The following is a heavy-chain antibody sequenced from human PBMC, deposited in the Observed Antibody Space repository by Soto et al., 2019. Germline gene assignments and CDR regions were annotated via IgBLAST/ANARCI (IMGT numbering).Heavy chain of an antibody. V-gene: IGHV3-23*01. CDR1: GFTFSNYA. Sequence: GGSLRLSCATSGFTFSNYAMNWVRQAPGKGLEWVSTITGSGISTYYADSVKGRFTISRDNSKNTLYLQMNSLRAEDTAVYYCARDPYSGHILGGYYYYGMDVWGQGTTVTVSS. D-gene: IGHD5-12*01. CDR3: ARDPYSGHILGGYYYYGMDV. J-gene: IGHJ6*02. CDR2: ITGSGIST.